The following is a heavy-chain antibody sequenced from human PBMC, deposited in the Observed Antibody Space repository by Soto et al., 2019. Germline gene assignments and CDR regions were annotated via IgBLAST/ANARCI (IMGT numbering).Heavy chain of an antibody. CDR3: ARLAMITFGGVIAPNWFDP. J-gene: IGHJ5*02. Sequence: SETLSLTCAVSGGSISSGGYSWSWIRQPPGKGLEWIGYIYHSGSTYYNPSLKSRVTISVDRSKNQFSLKLSSVTAADTAVYYCARLAMITFGGVIAPNWFDPWGQGTLVTGS. CDR1: GGSISSGGYS. CDR2: IYHSGST. V-gene: IGHV4-30-2*01. D-gene: IGHD3-16*02.